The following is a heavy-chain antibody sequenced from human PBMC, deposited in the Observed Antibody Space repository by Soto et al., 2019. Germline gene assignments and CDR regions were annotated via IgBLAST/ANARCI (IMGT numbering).Heavy chain of an antibody. V-gene: IGHV4-30-4*01. CDR1: GGSISSGDYY. CDR3: AREGGYCSSTSCYSLNWFDP. D-gene: IGHD2-2*02. J-gene: IGHJ5*02. CDR2: IYYSGST. Sequence: QVQLQESGPGLVKPSQTLSLACTVSGGSISSGDYYWSWIRQPPGKGLEWIGYIYYSGSTYYNPSLKSRVTISVDTSKNRFSLKLSSVTAADTAVYYCAREGGYCSSTSCYSLNWFDPWGQGTLVTVSS.